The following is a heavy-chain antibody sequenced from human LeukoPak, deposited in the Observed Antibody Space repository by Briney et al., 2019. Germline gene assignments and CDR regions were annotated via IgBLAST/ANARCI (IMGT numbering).Heavy chain of an antibody. D-gene: IGHD2-21*01. V-gene: IGHV4-30-4*08. J-gene: IGHJ4*02. CDR2: IYYSGST. CDR1: GGSISSGDYY. CDR3: ARFNSPICGGDCLNYFDY. Sequence: SETLSLTCTVSGGSISSGDYYWSWICQPPGKGLEWIGYIYYSGSTYYNPSLKSRVTISVDTSKNQFSLKLSSVTAADTAVYYCARFNSPICGGDCLNYFDYWGQGTLVTVSS.